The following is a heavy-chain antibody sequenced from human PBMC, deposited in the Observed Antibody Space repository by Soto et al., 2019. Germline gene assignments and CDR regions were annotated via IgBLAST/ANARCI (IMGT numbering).Heavy chain of an antibody. V-gene: IGHV1-69*02. CDR1: GGTFSSYT. CDR3: ASVSGGGELSGRYAFDI. J-gene: IGHJ3*02. D-gene: IGHD3-16*02. CDR2: IIPILGIA. Sequence: ASVKVSCKASGGTFSSYTISWVRQAPGQGLEWMGRIIPILGIANYAQKFQGRVTITADKSTSTAYMELSSLRSEDTAVYYCASVSGGGELSGRYAFDIWGQGTMVTVSS.